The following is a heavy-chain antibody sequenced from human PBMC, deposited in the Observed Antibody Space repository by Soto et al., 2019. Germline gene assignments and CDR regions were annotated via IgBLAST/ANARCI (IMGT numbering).Heavy chain of an antibody. J-gene: IGHJ4*02. CDR3: AKGRTQCAMFGVVIRGSDYFDS. V-gene: IGHV3-23*01. D-gene: IGHD3-3*01. Sequence: EVQLLESGGGLVQTGGSLRLSCAASGFTFSDYAMTWVRKAPGKGLEWVSGISGGGGGTYYADSVKGRFTISRDNSKNALYLQMNSLRAEDTAVYYCAKGRTQCAMFGVVIRGSDYFDSWGQGTLVTVSS. CDR1: GFTFSDYA. CDR2: ISGGGGGT.